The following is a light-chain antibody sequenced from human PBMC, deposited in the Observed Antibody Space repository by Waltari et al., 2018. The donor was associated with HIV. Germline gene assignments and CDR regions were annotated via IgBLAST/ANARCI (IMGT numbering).Light chain of an antibody. CDR1: SSDVGGYNY. J-gene: IGLJ2*01. CDR2: EVR. CDR3: SSYTSSSTVV. V-gene: IGLV2-14*01. Sequence: QSALTQPASVSGSPGQSIPISCTGTSSDVGGYNYVSWYQQHPGKAPKLMIYEVRNRPSGVSNRLSGSKSGNTASLTISRLQAEDEADYYCSSYTSSSTVVFGGGTKLTVL.